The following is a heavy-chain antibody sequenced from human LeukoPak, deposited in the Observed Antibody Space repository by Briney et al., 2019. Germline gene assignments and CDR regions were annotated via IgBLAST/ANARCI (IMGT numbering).Heavy chain of an antibody. D-gene: IGHD5-12*01. CDR3: ARRGYSDYDLDY. V-gene: IGHV4-30-4*01. J-gene: IGHJ4*02. CDR2: IYNSGST. Sequence: SQTLSLTCTVSGGFISGAYYWSWIRQHPGKGLEWIGYIYNSGSTYYNPSLKSRVSMSVDTSKNQFSLQVRSVTAADTAAYYCARRGYSDYDLDYWGQGTLVIVSS. CDR1: GGFISGAYY.